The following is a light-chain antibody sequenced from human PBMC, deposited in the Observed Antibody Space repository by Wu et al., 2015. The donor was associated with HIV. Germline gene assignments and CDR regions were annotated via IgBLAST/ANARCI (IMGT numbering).Light chain of an antibody. CDR3: QQYGSSPL. CDR2: DTS. V-gene: IGKV3-20*01. J-gene: IGKJ3*01. Sequence: EIVLTQSPGTLSLSPGERGTLSCRASQSVSSTYLAWYQQKPGQAPRLLIYDTSTRATGIPDRFSGSGSGTNFTLTISRLEPEDFAVYYCQQYGSSPLFGPGTKVDIK. CDR1: QSVSSTY.